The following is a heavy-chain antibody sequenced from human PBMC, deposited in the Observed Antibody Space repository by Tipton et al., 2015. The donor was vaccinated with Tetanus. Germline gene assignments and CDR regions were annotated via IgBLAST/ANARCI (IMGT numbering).Heavy chain of an antibody. CDR2: VSYSGRT. D-gene: IGHD6-6*01. V-gene: IGHV4-61*08. CDR1: GGSVRSGDYS. Sequence: LRLSCTVSGGSVRSGDYSWNWIRQPPGKGLEWLAYVSYSGRTNSNYSLKSRITISQDTSKNQFSLNLTSVTAADTAVYYCARDQGGGRVVRLNWFDPWGQGTLVTVSS. J-gene: IGHJ5*02. CDR3: ARDQGGGRVVRLNWFDP.